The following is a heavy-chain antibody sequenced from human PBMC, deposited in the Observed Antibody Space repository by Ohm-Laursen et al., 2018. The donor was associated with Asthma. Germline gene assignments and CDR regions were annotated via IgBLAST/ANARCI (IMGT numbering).Heavy chain of an antibody. D-gene: IGHD4-17*01. Sequence: TLSLTCTVSGGSISSGDYYWSWIRQPPGKGLEWIGYIYYTGSTYYNPSLKSRVTISVDTSKNQFSLKLSSVTAADTAVYYCARADDYRDGFDPWGQGTLVTVSS. V-gene: IGHV4-30-4*01. CDR3: ARADDYRDGFDP. J-gene: IGHJ5*02. CDR1: GGSISSGDYY. CDR2: IYYTGST.